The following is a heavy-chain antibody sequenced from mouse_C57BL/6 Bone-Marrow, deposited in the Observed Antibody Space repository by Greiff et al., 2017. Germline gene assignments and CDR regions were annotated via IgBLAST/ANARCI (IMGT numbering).Heavy chain of an antibody. J-gene: IGHJ2*01. CDR1: GYTFTSYW. CDR2: IHPNSGST. Sequence: SGAELVKPGASVKLSCKASGYTFTSYWMHWVKQRPGQGLEWIGMIHPNSGSTNYNEKFKSKATLTVDKSSSTAYMQLSSLTSEDSAVYYCARNYDYGVWDYWGQGTTLTVSS. V-gene: IGHV1-64*01. D-gene: IGHD2-4*01. CDR3: ARNYDYGVWDY.